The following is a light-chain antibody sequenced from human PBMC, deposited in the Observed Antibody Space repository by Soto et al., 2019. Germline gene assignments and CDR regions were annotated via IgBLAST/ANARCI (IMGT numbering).Light chain of an antibody. CDR2: GAS. CDR3: QQRSDWLLT. CDR1: QSVSSSS. Sequence: EIVLTQSPGTLSLSPGERATLSCRASQSVSSSSLAWYQQKPGQAPRLLIYGASNRATGIPDRFSGSGSGTDFTLTISSLESEDFAVYYCQQRSDWLLTFGGGTKVDIK. V-gene: IGKV3D-20*02. J-gene: IGKJ4*01.